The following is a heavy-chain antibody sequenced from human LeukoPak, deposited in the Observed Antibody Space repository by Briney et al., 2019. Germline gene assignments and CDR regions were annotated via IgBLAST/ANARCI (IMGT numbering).Heavy chain of an antibody. CDR2: ISYDGGNK. CDR1: GFTFSSYA. Sequence: GGSLRLSCAASGFTFSSYAMSWVRQAPGKGLEWVAVISYDGGNKYYADSVKGRFTIIRDNSKNTLYLQMNSVRSEATAVYFCARVDSSGWLIYGMDVWGQGTTVTVSS. D-gene: IGHD6-19*01. CDR3: ARVDSSGWLIYGMDV. J-gene: IGHJ6*02. V-gene: IGHV3-30-3*01.